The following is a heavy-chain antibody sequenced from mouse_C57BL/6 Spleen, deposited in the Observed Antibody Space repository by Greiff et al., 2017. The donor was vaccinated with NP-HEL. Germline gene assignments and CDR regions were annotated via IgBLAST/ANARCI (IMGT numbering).Heavy chain of an antibody. J-gene: IGHJ2*01. CDR1: GYTFTSYW. CDR2: IYPGSGST. CDR3: ARAGDYDGEGFDY. Sequence: QVQLQQPGAELVKPGASVKMSCKASGYTFTSYWITWVKQRPGQGLEWIGDIYPGSGSTNYNEKFKSKATLTVDTSSSTAYMELSSLTSEDSAVYYCARAGDYDGEGFDYWGQGTTLTVSS. D-gene: IGHD2-4*01. V-gene: IGHV1-55*01.